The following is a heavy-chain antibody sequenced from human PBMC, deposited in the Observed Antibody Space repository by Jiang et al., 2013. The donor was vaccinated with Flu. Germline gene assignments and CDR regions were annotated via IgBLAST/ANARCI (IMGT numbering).Heavy chain of an antibody. CDR1: GASISPYY. CDR3: ASGRGDYVDY. V-gene: IGHV4-59*01. CDR2: IYYSGST. J-gene: IGHJ4*02. Sequence: ETLSLTCTVSGASISPYYWSWIRQPPGKGLEWIGYIYYSGSTDYNPSLKSRVTISVDTPENQFSLRLTSVTAADTAVYYCASGRGDYVDYWGQGALVIVSS. D-gene: IGHD1-1*01.